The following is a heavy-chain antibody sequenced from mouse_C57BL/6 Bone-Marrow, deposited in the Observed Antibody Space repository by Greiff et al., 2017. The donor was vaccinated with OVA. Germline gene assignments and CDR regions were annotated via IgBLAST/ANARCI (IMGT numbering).Heavy chain of an antibody. V-gene: IGHV2-2*01. J-gene: IGHJ4*01. CDR1: GFSLTSYG. D-gene: IGHD2-3*01. Sequence: QVQLQQSGPGLVQPSQSLSITCTVSGFSLTSYGVHWVRQSPGKGLEWLGVIWSGGSTDYNAAFISRLSSSKDNSKSQVFFKMNSLQADDTAIYYCARGRWLLHAMDYWGQGTSVTVSS. CDR2: IWSGGST. CDR3: ARGRWLLHAMDY.